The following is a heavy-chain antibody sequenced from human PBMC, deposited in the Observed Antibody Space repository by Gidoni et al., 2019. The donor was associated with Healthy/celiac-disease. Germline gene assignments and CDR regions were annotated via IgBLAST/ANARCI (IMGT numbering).Heavy chain of an antibody. CDR2: INHSGST. D-gene: IGHD6-13*01. Sequence: QVQLQQWGAGLLKPSETLSLTCAVYGGSFSGYYWRWSRPPPGKGLEWIGEINHSGSTNYNPSLKSRVTISVDTSKNQFSLKLSSVTAADTAVYYCARGRGLAAAGVDYWGQGTLVTVSS. CDR1: GGSFSGYY. J-gene: IGHJ4*02. V-gene: IGHV4-34*01. CDR3: ARGRGLAAAGVDY.